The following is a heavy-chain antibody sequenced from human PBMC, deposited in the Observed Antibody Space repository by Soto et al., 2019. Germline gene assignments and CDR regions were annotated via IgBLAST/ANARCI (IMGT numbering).Heavy chain of an antibody. Sequence: EAQLVESGGGLVQPGGSLRLSCAASGFTFSSNWMHWVRQAPGKGLLWVSRISDDGDTTIYADSVKGRFTTSRDNAMNTMYLQMNSLRAEDTAVYYCARDTSRQSLGNWGQGTLVTVSS. CDR1: GFTFSSNW. CDR2: ISDDGDTT. V-gene: IGHV3-74*01. J-gene: IGHJ4*02. CDR3: ARDTSRQSLGN.